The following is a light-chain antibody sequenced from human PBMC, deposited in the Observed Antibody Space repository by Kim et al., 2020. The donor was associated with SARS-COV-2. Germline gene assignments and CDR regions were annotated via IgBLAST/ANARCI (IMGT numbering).Light chain of an antibody. CDR3: SSVTTRSTLV. V-gene: IGLV2-14*03. CDR2: DVN. CDR1: SSNIGSYNY. Sequence: QSALTQPASVSGSPGQSISISCTGTSSNIGSYNYVSWHQQHPGKAPKLMIYDVNKRPSGISSRFSGSKSGSTASLTISGLQAEDEADYYCSSVTTRSTLVFGGGTKVTVL. J-gene: IGLJ3*02.